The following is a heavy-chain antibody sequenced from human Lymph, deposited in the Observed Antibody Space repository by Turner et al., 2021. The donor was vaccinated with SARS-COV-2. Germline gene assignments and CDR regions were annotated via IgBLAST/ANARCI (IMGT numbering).Heavy chain of an antibody. V-gene: IGHV4-31*03. J-gene: IGHJ4*02. Sequence: QVQLQESGPGLVQPSQTLSLTCTVSGGSISSGGYYWSWIRQHPGKGREWIGYIYYSASNYYNPSLKSRVSISVDTSKNQFSLKPSSATAAATYVYYCARDYGGISNYFDYWGQGTLVTVSS. CDR3: ARDYGGISNYFDY. CDR2: IYYSASN. D-gene: IGHD4-17*01. CDR1: GGSISSGGYY.